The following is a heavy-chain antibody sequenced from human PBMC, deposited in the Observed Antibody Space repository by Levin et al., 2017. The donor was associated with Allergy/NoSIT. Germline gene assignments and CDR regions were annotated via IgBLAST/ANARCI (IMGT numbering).Heavy chain of an antibody. D-gene: IGHD3-10*01. J-gene: IGHJ5*02. CDR2: INPNSGGT. CDR3: ARDRITMVRGVTKKRNWFDP. CDR1: GYTFTGYY. Sequence: ASVKVSCKASGYTFTGYYMHWVRQAPGQGLEWMGWINPNSGGTNYAQKFQGRVTMTRDTSISTAYMELSRLRSDDTAVYYCARDRITMVRGVTKKRNWFDPWGQGTLVTVSS. V-gene: IGHV1-2*02.